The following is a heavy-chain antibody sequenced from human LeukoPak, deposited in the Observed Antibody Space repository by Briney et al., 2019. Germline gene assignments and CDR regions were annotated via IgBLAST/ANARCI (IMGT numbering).Heavy chain of an antibody. CDR3: ARAHSASWYAAY. CDR1: GFTFIDYT. V-gene: IGHV3-30*04. Sequence: GGSLRLSCTTSGFTFIDYTMHWVRQAPGEGPEWVALASSNGSDKQYAASVKGRFTISRDDSKNTLYLEMNTLKDEDTAVYYCARAHSASWYAAYWGHGTRVTVSS. J-gene: IGHJ4*03. CDR2: ASSNGSDK. D-gene: IGHD2-2*01.